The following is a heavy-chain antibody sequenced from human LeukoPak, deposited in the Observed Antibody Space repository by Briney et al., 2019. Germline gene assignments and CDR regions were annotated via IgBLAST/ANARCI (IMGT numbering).Heavy chain of an antibody. Sequence: GGSLRLSCAASGFTFKTYTMHWVRQAPGMGLEWVSSISSSSSYIFYADSVKGRFTISRDNAKNSLYLQMNSLRAEDTALYHCARTSRYYDSSGYYHYYFDYWGQGTLVTVSS. CDR2: ISSSSSYI. D-gene: IGHD3-22*01. CDR3: ARTSRYYDSSGYYHYYFDY. V-gene: IGHV3-21*04. CDR1: GFTFKTYT. J-gene: IGHJ4*02.